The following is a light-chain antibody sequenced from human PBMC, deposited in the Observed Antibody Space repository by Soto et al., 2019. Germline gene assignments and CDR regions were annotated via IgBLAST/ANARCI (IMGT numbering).Light chain of an antibody. V-gene: IGKV3-15*01. CDR1: QGVGST. CDR3: QPYNNWPLT. CDR2: DAY. Sequence: EIVLTQSPATLSVSPGEGVTLSCRASQGVGSTLAWYRQQPGQAPRLLIYDAYIRATGVPARFSGSRSVAEFTLTINSLQSEDFAVYYCQPYNNWPLTFGGGTKVDIK. J-gene: IGKJ4*01.